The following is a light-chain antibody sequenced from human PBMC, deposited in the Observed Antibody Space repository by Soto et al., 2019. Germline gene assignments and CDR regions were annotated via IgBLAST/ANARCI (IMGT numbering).Light chain of an antibody. CDR2: GAS. J-gene: IGKJ1*01. Sequence: EIVLTQSPGTLSLSPGERATLSCRASQSVSSSYLAWYQQKPGQAPRLLIYGASTRATDIPDRFSGSGSGTDFALTISGLEPEAFAVYYCQHYGSSLWTFGQGTKVE. CDR3: QHYGSSLWT. V-gene: IGKV3-20*01. CDR1: QSVSSSY.